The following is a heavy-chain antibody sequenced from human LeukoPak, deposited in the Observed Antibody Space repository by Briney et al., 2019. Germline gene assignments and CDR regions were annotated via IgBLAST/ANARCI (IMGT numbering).Heavy chain of an antibody. Sequence: GGSLRLSCAASGFTFSDDYMSWIRQAPGKGLEWVSYISSSGTSIYYADSVKGRFTLSRDNAKNSLYLQMNSLRAEDTAVYYCARGLTGRYILTGYYNDYWGQGALVTVSS. V-gene: IGHV3-11*01. CDR2: ISSSGTSI. D-gene: IGHD3-9*01. CDR3: ARGLTGRYILTGYYNDY. CDR1: GFTFSDDY. J-gene: IGHJ4*02.